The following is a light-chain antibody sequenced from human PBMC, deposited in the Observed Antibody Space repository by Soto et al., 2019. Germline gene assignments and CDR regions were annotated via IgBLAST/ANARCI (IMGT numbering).Light chain of an antibody. CDR1: QSVSSY. Sequence: EIVLTQSPATLSLSPGERATLSCRASQSVSSYLAWYQQKPGQAPRLLIYDASNSATGIPARFSGSGSRTDFPLTISRLEPEDLVLYYWQQRSNWPTVTFGGGTKVEIK. CDR2: DAS. J-gene: IGKJ4*01. V-gene: IGKV3-11*01. CDR3: QQRSNWPTVT.